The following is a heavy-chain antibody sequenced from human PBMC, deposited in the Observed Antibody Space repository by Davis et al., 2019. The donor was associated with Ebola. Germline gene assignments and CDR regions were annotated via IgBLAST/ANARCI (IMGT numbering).Heavy chain of an antibody. V-gene: IGHV4-59*01. CDR1: GGSISSYY. D-gene: IGHD2-8*02. J-gene: IGHJ6*02. CDR3: AKDHCTGGVCYTGVYGMDV. CDR2: IYYSGST. Sequence: PSETLSLTCTVSGGSISSYYWSWIRQPPGKGLEWIGYIYYSGSTNYNPSLKSRVTISVDTSKNQFSLKLSSVTAADTAVYYCAKDHCTGGVCYTGVYGMDVWGQGTTVTVSS.